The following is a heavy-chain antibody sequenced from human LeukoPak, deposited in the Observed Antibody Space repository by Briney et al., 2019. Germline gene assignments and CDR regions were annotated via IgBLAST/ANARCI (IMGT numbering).Heavy chain of an antibody. J-gene: IGHJ4*02. CDR3: ARTSVAAIYYFDY. V-gene: IGHV3-23*01. CDR2: ISGSGGST. CDR1: GFTFSSYA. Sequence: GGSLRLSCAASGFTFSSYAMSWVRQAPGKGLEWVSAISGSGGSTYYADSVKGRFTISRDNSKNTLYLQMNSLRVEDAAVYYCARTSVAAIYYFDYWGQGALVTVSS. D-gene: IGHD6-19*01.